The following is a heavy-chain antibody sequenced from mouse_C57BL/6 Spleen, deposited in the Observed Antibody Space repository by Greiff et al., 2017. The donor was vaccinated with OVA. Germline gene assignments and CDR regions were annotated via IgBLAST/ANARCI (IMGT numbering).Heavy chain of an antibody. Sequence: EVRLVESVAELVRPGASVTLSCTASGFNIKNTYMHWVKQRPEQGLEWIGRIDPANGNTTYAPKFQGKATITADTSSNTAYLQLSSLTSEDTAIYYCARDYGSISCWYFDVWGTGTTVTVSA. CDR3: ARDYGSISCWYFDV. D-gene: IGHD1-1*01. V-gene: IGHV14-3*01. CDR2: IDPANGNT. J-gene: IGHJ1*03. CDR1: GFNIKNTY.